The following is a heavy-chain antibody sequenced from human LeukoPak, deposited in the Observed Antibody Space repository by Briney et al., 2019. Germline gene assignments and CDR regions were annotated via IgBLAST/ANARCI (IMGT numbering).Heavy chain of an antibody. CDR3: ASREAGRVVLRYFDWLSWYFDY. D-gene: IGHD3-9*01. Sequence: GASVKVSCKASGYTFTSYYMHWVRQAPGQGLEWMGGIIPIFGTANYAQKFQGRVTITADESTSTAYMELSSLRSEDTAVYYCASREAGRVVLRYFDWLSWYFDYWGQGTLVTVSS. CDR2: IIPIFGTA. CDR1: GYTFTSYY. J-gene: IGHJ4*02. V-gene: IGHV1-69*13.